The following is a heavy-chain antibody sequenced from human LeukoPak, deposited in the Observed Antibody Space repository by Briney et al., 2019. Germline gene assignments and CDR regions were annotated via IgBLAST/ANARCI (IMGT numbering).Heavy chain of an antibody. D-gene: IGHD6-6*01. Sequence: GGSLRLSCAASGFTFGSYSMNWVRQAPGKGLEWVSSISSSSSYIYYADSVKGRFTISRDNARNSLYLQMNSLRAEDTAVYYCARDLWGSSSARVDYWGQGTLVTVPS. CDR3: ARDLWGSSSARVDY. CDR1: GFTFGSYS. V-gene: IGHV3-21*01. J-gene: IGHJ4*02. CDR2: ISSSSSYI.